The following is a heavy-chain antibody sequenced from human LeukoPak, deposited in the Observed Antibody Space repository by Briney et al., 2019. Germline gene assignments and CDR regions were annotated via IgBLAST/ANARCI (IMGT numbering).Heavy chain of an antibody. D-gene: IGHD4-17*01. Sequence: SQTLSLTCTVSGGSISSYYWSWIRQPPGKGLEWIGYIYYSGSTNYNPSLKSRVTISVDTSKNQFSLKLSSVTAADTAVYYCARLWVTNNAEYFQHWGQGTLVTVSS. J-gene: IGHJ1*01. CDR2: IYYSGST. CDR1: GGSISSYY. V-gene: IGHV4-59*01. CDR3: ARLWVTNNAEYFQH.